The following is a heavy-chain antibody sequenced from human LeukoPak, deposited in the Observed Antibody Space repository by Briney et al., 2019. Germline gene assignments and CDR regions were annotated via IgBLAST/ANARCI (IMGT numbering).Heavy chain of an antibody. V-gene: IGHV4-61*02. CDR2: IYTSGST. Sequence: SETLSLTCTVSGGSIRGGIYYWSWIRQPAGKGLKWIGRIYTSGSTNYTPSLKSRVTISVDTSKNQFSLNLTSVTAADTAVYYCARDLGYSSSWYVGAGYYYYMDVWGKGTTVTISS. J-gene: IGHJ6*03. CDR3: ARDLGYSSSWYVGAGYYYYMDV. D-gene: IGHD6-13*01. CDR1: GGSIRGGIYY.